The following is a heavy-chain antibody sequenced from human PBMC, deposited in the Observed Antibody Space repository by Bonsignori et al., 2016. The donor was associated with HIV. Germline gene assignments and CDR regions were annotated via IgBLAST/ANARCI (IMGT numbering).Heavy chain of an antibody. V-gene: IGHV4-34*01. J-gene: IGHJ4*02. D-gene: IGHD3-10*01. CDR2: INHSGST. Sequence: GSLRLSCAVYGGSFSGYYWSWIRQPPGKGLEWIGEINHSGSTNYNPSLKSRVTISVDTSKNQFSLKLSSVTAADTAVYYCARAPLHYYGSGSSPHWGQGTLVTVSS. CDR1: GGSFSGYY. CDR3: ARAPLHYYGSGSSPH.